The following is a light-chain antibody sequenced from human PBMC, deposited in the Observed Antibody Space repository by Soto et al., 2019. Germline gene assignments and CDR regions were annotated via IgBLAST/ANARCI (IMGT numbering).Light chain of an antibody. J-gene: IGKJ2*01. V-gene: IGKV1-39*01. CDR3: QQSYSTPYT. CDR2: AAS. Sequence: DIQMTQSPSSLSASVGDRVTITCRASQSISSDVNWYQQKPGKAPKLLIYAASSLQRGVPSSFSGSGSGTDFTLTISSLQPEDFATYYCQQSYSTPYTFGQGTKLEIK. CDR1: QSISSD.